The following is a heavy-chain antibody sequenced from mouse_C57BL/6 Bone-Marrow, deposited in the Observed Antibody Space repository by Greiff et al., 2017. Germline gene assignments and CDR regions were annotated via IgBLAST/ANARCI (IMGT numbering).Heavy chain of an antibody. CDR2: INPSSGYT. V-gene: IGHV1-7*01. Sequence: QVQLQQSGAELAKPGASVKLSCKASGYTFTSYWMHWVKQRPGQGLEWIGYINPSSGYTKYNQKFKDKATLTADKSSSTAYMQLSSLTYEDSAVYYCARAFTTVVATPLYGYFDVWGTGTTVTVSS. J-gene: IGHJ1*03. D-gene: IGHD1-1*01. CDR1: GYTFTSYW. CDR3: ARAFTTVVATPLYGYFDV.